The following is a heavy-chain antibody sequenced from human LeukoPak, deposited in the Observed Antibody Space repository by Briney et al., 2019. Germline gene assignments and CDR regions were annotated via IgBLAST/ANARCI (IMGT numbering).Heavy chain of an antibody. CDR3: ARHHDSYYYYYIDV. CDR2: LYHSDSV. CDR1: GYSISNGYY. D-gene: IGHD1-14*01. Sequence: PSETLSLTCTVSGYSISNGYYWVWIRQPPGKGLEWIGSLYHSDSVYYNTALKSRVSMSVDTSKNQFSLKLSFVTAADTAGYYCARHHDSYYYYYIDVWGSGTTVTVSS. V-gene: IGHV4-38-2*02. J-gene: IGHJ6*03.